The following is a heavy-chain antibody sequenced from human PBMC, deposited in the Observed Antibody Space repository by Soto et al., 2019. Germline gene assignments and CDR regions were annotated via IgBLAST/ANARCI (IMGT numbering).Heavy chain of an antibody. CDR1: GFTFGNYW. Sequence: GGSLRLSCAASGFTFGNYWMDWVRQAPGKGLEWVANVKQGGSGKYYVDSVKGRFTISRDNSKNTLYLQMNSLRAEDTAVYYCAKAFEYQLLFYAYWGQGTLVTVSS. J-gene: IGHJ4*02. CDR3: AKAFEYQLLFYAY. D-gene: IGHD2-2*01. V-gene: IGHV3-7*03. CDR2: VKQGGSGK.